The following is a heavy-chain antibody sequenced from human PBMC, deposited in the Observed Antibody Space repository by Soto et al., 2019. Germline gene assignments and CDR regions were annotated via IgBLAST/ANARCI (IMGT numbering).Heavy chain of an antibody. CDR3: AANTDYDFWSGYYSQSDAFDI. CDR1: GYTFTSYD. J-gene: IGHJ3*02. Sequence: GASVKVSCKASGYTFTSYDINWVRQATGQGLEWMGWMNPNSGNTGYAQKFQGRVTMTRNTSISTAYMELSSLRSEDTAVYYCAANTDYDFWSGYYSQSDAFDIWGQGTMVTVSS. V-gene: IGHV1-8*01. CDR2: MNPNSGNT. D-gene: IGHD3-3*01.